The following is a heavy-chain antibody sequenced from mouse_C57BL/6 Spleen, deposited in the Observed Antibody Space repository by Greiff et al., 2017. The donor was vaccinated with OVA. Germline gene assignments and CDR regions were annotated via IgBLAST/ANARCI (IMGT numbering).Heavy chain of an antibody. CDR2: IDPETGGT. V-gene: IGHV1-15*01. CDR1: GYTFTDYE. D-gene: IGHD1-1*01. CDR3: TRNFTTVVARDY. J-gene: IGHJ2*01. Sequence: VQLQQSGAELVRPGASVTLSCKASGYTFTDYEMHWVKQTPVHGLEWIGAIDPETGGTAYNQKFKGKAILTADKSSSTAYMELRSLTSEDSAVYYCTRNFTTVVARDYWGQGTTLTVSS.